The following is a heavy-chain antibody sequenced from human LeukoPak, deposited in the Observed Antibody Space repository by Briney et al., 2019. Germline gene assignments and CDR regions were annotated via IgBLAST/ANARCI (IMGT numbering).Heavy chain of an antibody. Sequence: MNWVRQAPGKGLEWVSYISTSSTTIYYADSVKGRFTISRDNAKNSLYMQMNSLRAEDTAVYYCARESPGYPSDYWGQGTLVTVSS. CDR3: ARESPGYPSDY. J-gene: IGHJ4*02. CDR2: ISTSSTTI. D-gene: IGHD1-1*01. V-gene: IGHV3-48*04.